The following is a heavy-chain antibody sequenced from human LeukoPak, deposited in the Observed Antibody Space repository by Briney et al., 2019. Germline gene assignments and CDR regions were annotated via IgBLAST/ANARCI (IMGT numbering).Heavy chain of an antibody. CDR3: ARVACSSTSCYREGYYYYMDV. D-gene: IGHD2-2*02. Sequence: PSETLSLTCTVSGGSISSSSYFWGWIRQPPGKGLEWIGSIYYSGSTYYNPSLKSRVTISVDTSKNQFSLKLSSVTAADTAVYYCARVACSSTSCYREGYYYYMDVWGKGTTVTVSS. V-gene: IGHV4-39*01. CDR2: IYYSGST. J-gene: IGHJ6*03. CDR1: GGSISSSSYF.